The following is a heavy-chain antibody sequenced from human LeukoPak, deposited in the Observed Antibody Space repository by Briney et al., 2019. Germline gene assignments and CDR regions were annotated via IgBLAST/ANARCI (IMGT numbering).Heavy chain of an antibody. Sequence: PSETLSLTCTVSGGSISRSSYYWGWIRQPPGKGLEWIGTIYYSGITYYNPSLKSRVTISVDTSKNQFSMKVSSVTAAETAVYYCARTHIRSPLAGFDYWGQGTLVAVSS. J-gene: IGHJ4*02. CDR1: GGSISRSSYY. CDR3: ARTHIRSPLAGFDY. CDR2: IYYSGIT. V-gene: IGHV4-39*01. D-gene: IGHD6-19*01.